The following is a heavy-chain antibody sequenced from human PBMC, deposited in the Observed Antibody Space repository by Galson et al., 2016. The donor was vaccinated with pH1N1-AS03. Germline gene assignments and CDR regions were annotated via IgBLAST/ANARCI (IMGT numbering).Heavy chain of an antibody. J-gene: IGHJ4*02. Sequence: VKVSCKVSGYTFTDYNMHWVQQAPGKGLEWMGLVDPDTSKTKYAEKFQGRVTITADTSRDTAYMGLSGLRSADTAIYYCATDGPRGSLSSWGQGTLVTVSS. V-gene: IGHV1-69-2*01. CDR2: VDPDTSKT. D-gene: IGHD6-6*01. CDR3: ATDGPRGSLSS. CDR1: GYTFTDYN.